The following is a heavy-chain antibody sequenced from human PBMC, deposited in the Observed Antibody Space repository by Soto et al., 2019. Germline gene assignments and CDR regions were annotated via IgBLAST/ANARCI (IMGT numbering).Heavy chain of an antibody. D-gene: IGHD6-19*01. CDR3: RSQWLD. CDR1: GLTFSGAW. J-gene: IGHJ4*02. V-gene: IGHV3-15*01. Sequence: EVQLVESGGGFVKPGGSLRLSCAASGLTFSGAWMSWVRQAPGKGLEWVGLIKKKTDGRTTDYAAPVKGRFTNTRDDSKNTLNLQMSSQKTEETDVYYCRSQWLDWGQGTLVTVSS. CDR2: IKKKTDGRTT.